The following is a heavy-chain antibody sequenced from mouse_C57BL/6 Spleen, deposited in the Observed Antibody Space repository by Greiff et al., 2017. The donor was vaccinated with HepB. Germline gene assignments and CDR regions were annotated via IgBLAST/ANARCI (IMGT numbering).Heavy chain of an antibody. CDR2: IDPSDSYT. CDR3: ATAYDYFAWFAY. D-gene: IGHD2-4*01. J-gene: IGHJ3*01. CDR1: GYTFTSYW. Sequence: QVQLQQPGAELVMPGASVKLSCKASGYTFTSYWMHWVKQRPGQGLEWIGEIDPSDSYTNYNQKFKGKSTLTVDKSSSTAYIQLSSLTSEDSAVYYCATAYDYFAWFAYWGQGTLVTVSA. V-gene: IGHV1-69*01.